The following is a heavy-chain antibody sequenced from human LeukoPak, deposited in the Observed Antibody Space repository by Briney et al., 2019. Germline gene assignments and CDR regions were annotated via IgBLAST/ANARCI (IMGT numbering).Heavy chain of an antibody. D-gene: IGHD3/OR15-3a*01. CDR3: ARQEIGLRSFDP. CDR2: IYYSGST. J-gene: IGHJ5*02. Sequence: SETLSLTCTVPGGSISSSSYYWGWIRQPPWKGLEWIGSIYYSGSTYYNPSLKSRVTISVDTSKNQFSLNLSSVTAADTAVYYCARQEIGLRSFDPWGQGTLVTVSS. CDR1: GGSISSSSYY. V-gene: IGHV4-39*01.